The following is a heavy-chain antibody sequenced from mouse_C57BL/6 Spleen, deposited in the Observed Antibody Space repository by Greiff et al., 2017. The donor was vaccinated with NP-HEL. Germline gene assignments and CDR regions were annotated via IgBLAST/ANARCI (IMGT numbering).Heavy chain of an antibody. CDR3: ARPNFDY. Sequence: VQLKESGGGLVKPGGSLKLSCAASGFTFSDYGMHWVRQAPEKGLEWVAYISSGSSTIYYADTVKGRFTISRDNAKNTLFLQMTSLRSEDTAMYYCARPNFDYWGHSTTLTVSS. V-gene: IGHV5-17*01. CDR2: ISSGSSTI. CDR1: GFTFSDYG. J-gene: IGHJ2*01.